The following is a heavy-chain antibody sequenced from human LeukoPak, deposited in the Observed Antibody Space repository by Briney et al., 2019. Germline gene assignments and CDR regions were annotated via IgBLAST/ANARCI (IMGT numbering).Heavy chain of an antibody. Sequence: SQSLSLTCTVSGGSISSYYRSWVRQPPGKGLEWIGYIYYSGRTTYNPSLKSRVTISIQTSKNRFSLKLSSVAAADTAVYYCASFHGSGPDYWGQGTLVTVSS. CDR1: GGSISSYY. CDR3: ASFHGSGPDY. D-gene: IGHD3-10*01. V-gene: IGHV4-59*01. CDR2: IYYSGRT. J-gene: IGHJ4*02.